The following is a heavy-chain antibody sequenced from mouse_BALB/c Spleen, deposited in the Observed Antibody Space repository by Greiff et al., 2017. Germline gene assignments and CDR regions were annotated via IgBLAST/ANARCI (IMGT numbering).Heavy chain of an antibody. V-gene: IGHV1-69*02. D-gene: IGHD2-1*01. CDR2: IYPSDSYT. CDR3: TRHGNYGYAMDY. Sequence: VQLQQPGAELVRPGASVKLSCKASGYTFTSYWINWVKQRPGQGLEWIGNIYPSDSYTNYNQKFKDKATLTVDKSSSTAYMQLSSPTSEDSAVYYCTRHGNYGYAMDYWGQGTSVTVSS. J-gene: IGHJ4*01. CDR1: GYTFTSYW.